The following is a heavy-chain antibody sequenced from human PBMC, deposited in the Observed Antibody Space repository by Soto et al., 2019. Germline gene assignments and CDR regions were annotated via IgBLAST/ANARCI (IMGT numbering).Heavy chain of an antibody. V-gene: IGHV4-39*01. Sequence: PSETLSLTCTFSGYSISSSNYFLGWIRQPPGKGLEWIGTIFYSGSTYYNPSLKSRVTISVDTSKNQFSLRLISVTAADTALYYCARRYGWLYFDYWGQGSLVTVSS. CDR3: ARRYGWLYFDY. CDR1: GYSISSSNYF. CDR2: IFYSGST. D-gene: IGHD6-19*01. J-gene: IGHJ4*02.